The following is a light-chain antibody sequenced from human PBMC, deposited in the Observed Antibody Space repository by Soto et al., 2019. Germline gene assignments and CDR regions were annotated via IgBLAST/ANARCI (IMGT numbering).Light chain of an antibody. CDR3: QQYGSSLT. V-gene: IGKV3-20*01. CDR2: FAS. CDR1: QSVSSSH. J-gene: IGKJ4*01. Sequence: EIVLTQSPGTLSLSPGDRATLSCRASQSVSSSHLAWYQQKPGQAPRLLIYFASTRATGIPHRSSGSASGTDFTLTISILDPEDFEVYYCQQYGSSLTLGGGTKVDIK.